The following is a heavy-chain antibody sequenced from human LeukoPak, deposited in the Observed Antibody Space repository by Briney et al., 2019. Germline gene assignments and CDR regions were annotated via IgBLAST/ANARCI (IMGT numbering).Heavy chain of an antibody. V-gene: IGHV4-39*07. CDR1: GGSISSSSYY. CDR2: IYYSGST. CDR3: AREGPSSIAVAGTHYYYYMDV. Sequence: EPSETLSLTCTVSGGSISSSSYYWGWIRQPPGKGLEWIGSIYYSGSTYYNPSLKSRVTMSVDTSKNQFSLKLSSVTAADRAVYYCAREGPSSIAVAGTHYYYYMDVWGKGTTVTISS. J-gene: IGHJ6*03. D-gene: IGHD6-19*01.